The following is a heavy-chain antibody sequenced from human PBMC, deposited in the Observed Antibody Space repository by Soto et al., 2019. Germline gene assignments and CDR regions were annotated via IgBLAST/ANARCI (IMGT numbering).Heavy chain of an antibody. J-gene: IGHJ6*03. CDR2: INHSGST. CDR1: GGSFSGYY. Sequence: QVQLQQWGAGLLKPSETLSLTCAVYGGSFSGYYWSWIRQPPGKGLEWIGEINHSGSTNYYPSLKSRVTISIDTSKNQFSLKLSSVTAADTAVYYCARGPGIGRLKYYYYYCMVVWGKRTTVTVSS. V-gene: IGHV4-34*01. CDR3: ARGPGIGRLKYYYYYCMVV. D-gene: IGHD3-3*02.